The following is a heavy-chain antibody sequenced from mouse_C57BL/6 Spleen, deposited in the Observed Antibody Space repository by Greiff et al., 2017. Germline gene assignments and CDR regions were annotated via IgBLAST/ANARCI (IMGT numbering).Heavy chain of an antibody. CDR3: TSYYGSSPYYYAMDY. V-gene: IGHV1-76*01. CDR1: GYTFTDYY. CDR2: ICPGSGNT. D-gene: IGHD1-1*01. Sequence: QVQLQQSGAELVRPGASVKLSCTASGYTFTDYYINWVKQRPGQGLEWIARICPGSGNTYYNEKLNGKATLTAEKSSSTAYMQLSSLTSDDSAVYICTSYYGSSPYYYAMDYWGQGTSVTVSA. J-gene: IGHJ4*01.